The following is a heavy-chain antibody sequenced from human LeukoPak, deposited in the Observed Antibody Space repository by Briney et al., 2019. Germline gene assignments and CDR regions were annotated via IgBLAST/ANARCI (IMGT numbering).Heavy chain of an antibody. CDR2: ISGSGART. CDR1: GFTFSSYA. Sequence: GGSLRLSCAASGFTFSSYAMSWVRQAPGKGLEWVSAISGSGARTFYADSVEGRFTISRDNSKNTLSLQVNTLRAEDTAVYYCARGASPDVWGKGTTVTVSS. D-gene: IGHD3-16*01. CDR3: ARGASPDV. J-gene: IGHJ6*04. V-gene: IGHV3-23*01.